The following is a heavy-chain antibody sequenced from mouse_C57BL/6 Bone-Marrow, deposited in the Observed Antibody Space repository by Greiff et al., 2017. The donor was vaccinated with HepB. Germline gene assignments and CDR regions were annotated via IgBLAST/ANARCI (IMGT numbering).Heavy chain of an antibody. CDR2: ILPGSGST. V-gene: IGHV1-9*01. CDR3: ARRIDGYYWYFDV. Sequence: QVQLQQSGAELMKPGASVKLSCKATGYTFTGYWIEWVKQRPGHGLEWIGEILPGSGSTNYNAKFKGKATFTADTSSNTAYMQLSSLTTEDSAIYYCARRIDGYYWYFDVWGTGTTVTVSS. D-gene: IGHD2-3*01. J-gene: IGHJ1*03. CDR1: GYTFTGYW.